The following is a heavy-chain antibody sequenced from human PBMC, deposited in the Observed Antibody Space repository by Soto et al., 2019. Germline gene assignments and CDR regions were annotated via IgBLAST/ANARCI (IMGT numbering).Heavy chain of an antibody. CDR3: ARDLIAVADKYYYYGMDV. V-gene: IGHV3-33*01. CDR1: GFTFSSYG. D-gene: IGHD6-19*01. J-gene: IGHJ6*02. CDR2: IWYDGSNK. Sequence: QVQLVESGGGVVQPGRSLRLSCAASGFTFSSYGMHWVRQAPGKGLEWVAVIWYDGSNKYYADSVKGRFTISRDNSKNTLYLQMNSLRAEDTAVYYCARDLIAVADKYYYYGMDVWGQGTTVTVSS.